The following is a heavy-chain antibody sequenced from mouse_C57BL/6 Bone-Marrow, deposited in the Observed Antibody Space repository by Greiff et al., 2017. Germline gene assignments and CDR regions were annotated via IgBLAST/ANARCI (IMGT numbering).Heavy chain of an antibody. D-gene: IGHD2-3*01. CDR2: ISSGGSYT. V-gene: IGHV5-6*02. J-gene: IGHJ4*01. CDR3: ARLWGWLLRSAMDY. CDR1: GFTFSSYG. Sequence: DVMLVESGGDLVKPGGSLKISCAASGFTFSSYGMSWVRQTPDKRLEWVATISSGGSYTYYPDSVKGRFTISRDNAKNTLYLQMSSLKSEDTAMYYCARLWGWLLRSAMDYWGQGTSVTVSS.